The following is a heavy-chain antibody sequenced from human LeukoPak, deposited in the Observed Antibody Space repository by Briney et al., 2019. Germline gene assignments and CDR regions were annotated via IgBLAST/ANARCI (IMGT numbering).Heavy chain of an antibody. CDR2: ISSSSSYI. CDR3: ASEPPRLSGRRWLQGNGSGVGY. J-gene: IGHJ4*02. CDR1: GFTFSSYS. Sequence: KAGGSLRLSCAASGFTFSSYSMNWVRQAPGKGLEWVSSISSSSSYIYYADSVKGRFTISRDNAKNSLYLQMNSLRAEDTAVYYCASEPPRLSGRRWLQGNGSGVGYWGQGTLVTVSS. D-gene: IGHD5-24*01. V-gene: IGHV3-21*01.